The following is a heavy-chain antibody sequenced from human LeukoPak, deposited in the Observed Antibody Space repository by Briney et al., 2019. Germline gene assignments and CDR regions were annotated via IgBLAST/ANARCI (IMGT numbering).Heavy chain of an antibody. CDR3: TRARTGSGYKYYFDY. V-gene: IGHV3-74*01. J-gene: IGHJ4*02. CDR1: GFTFSSYW. D-gene: IGHD5-12*01. Sequence: GGSLRLSCAASGFTFSSYWMHWVRQAPGKGLVWVSRINSDGSSTSYADSVKGRFTISRDNAKNTLYLQMNSLRAEDTAVYYCTRARTGSGYKYYFDYWGQGTLVTVSS. CDR2: INSDGSST.